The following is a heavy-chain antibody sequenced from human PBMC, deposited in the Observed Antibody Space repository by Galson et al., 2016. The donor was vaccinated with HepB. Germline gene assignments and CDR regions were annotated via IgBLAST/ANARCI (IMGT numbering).Heavy chain of an antibody. CDR2: VYYDGNT. V-gene: IGHV4-39*01. J-gene: IGHJ4*02. D-gene: IGHD6-19*01. CDR1: GVSIGSSGHY. Sequence: SETLSPTCTVSGVSIGSSGHYWGWIRQPPGKGLEWVGSVYYDGNTYYNPSLRSRVTISVDTSKNQFSLTLTSVTAGDTSVYFCARRADYRTGWFLSYFDFWGLGTLVTVSS. CDR3: ARRADYRTGWFLSYFDF.